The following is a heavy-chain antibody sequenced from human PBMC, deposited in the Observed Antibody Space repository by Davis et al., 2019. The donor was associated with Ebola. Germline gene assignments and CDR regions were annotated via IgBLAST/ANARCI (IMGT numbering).Heavy chain of an antibody. V-gene: IGHV3-53*01. J-gene: IGHJ4*02. CDR1: GFSVSNNH. CDR2: IYSGGST. CDR3: VRVAAWGSYRYFDY. D-gene: IGHD3-16*02. Sequence: GGSLRLSCAASGFSVSNNHMSWVRQAPGKGLEWVSVIYSGGSTYFADSVKGRFTISRDNSKNPLYLQMNSLRAEDTAVYYCVRVAAWGSYRYFDYWGQGTLVTVSS.